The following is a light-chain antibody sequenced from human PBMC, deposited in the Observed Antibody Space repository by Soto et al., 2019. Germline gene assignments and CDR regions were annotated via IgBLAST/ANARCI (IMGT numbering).Light chain of an antibody. V-gene: IGKV1-39*01. CDR2: AAS. CDR3: HRTYSTTT. Sequence: DIRMSQSPCSLSASVGDRVAITYRASHNISNYLNWYQQKPGKAPKLLIYAASNLQSGVPSRFSASGSGTDFTLTISSLQPDDLATYYCHRTYSTTTFGQGTKLDIK. CDR1: HNISNY. J-gene: IGKJ1*01.